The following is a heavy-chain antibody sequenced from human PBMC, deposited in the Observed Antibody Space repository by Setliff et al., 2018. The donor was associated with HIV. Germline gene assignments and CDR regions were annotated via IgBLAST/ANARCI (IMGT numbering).Heavy chain of an antibody. J-gene: IGHJ3*01. V-gene: IGHV4-59*01. Sequence: TLSLTCRVSGMSISGYYWSWIRQSPGKGLEWIGYIYYTGTTSYNPSLKSRVTIQVDTSNNRFSLNLRSATVADTAVYFCARDHELGAFDLWGQGTMVTVSS. CDR3: ARDHELGAFDL. CDR1: GMSISGYY. CDR2: IYYTGTT. D-gene: IGHD1-26*01.